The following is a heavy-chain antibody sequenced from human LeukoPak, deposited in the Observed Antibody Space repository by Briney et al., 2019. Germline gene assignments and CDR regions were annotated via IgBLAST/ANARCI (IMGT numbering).Heavy chain of an antibody. CDR1: GDSISNYY. Sequence: HSETLSLTCTVSGDSISNYYWSWIRQPPGKGLEWIGCVYYSGSSNYDPSLKSRVTISLDTSKNQFSLRLNSVTAADTAVYYCARSLTTGIDWFDPWGQGTLVTVS. CDR2: VYYSGSS. J-gene: IGHJ5*02. V-gene: IGHV4-59*08. CDR3: ARSLTTGIDWFDP. D-gene: IGHD4/OR15-4a*01.